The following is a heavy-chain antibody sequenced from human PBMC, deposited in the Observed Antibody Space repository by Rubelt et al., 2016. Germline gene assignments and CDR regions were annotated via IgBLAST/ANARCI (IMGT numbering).Heavy chain of an antibody. Sequence: QVQLVQSGAEVKKPGASVKVSCKASGYTFTSYYMHWVRQAPGQGLEWMGIINPSGGSTSYAQKSKGRVTRTRDTAMSTVYMELSSLRSEDTAVYYCAREQETTVTIEGVLGYWGQGTLVTVSS. CDR1: GYTFTSYY. J-gene: IGHJ4*02. D-gene: IGHD4-17*01. V-gene: IGHV1-46*01. CDR2: INPSGGST. CDR3: AREQETTVTIEGVLGY.